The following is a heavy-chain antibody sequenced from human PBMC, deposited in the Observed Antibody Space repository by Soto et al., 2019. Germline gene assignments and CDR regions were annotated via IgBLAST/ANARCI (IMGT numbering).Heavy chain of an antibody. CDR1: GFTFSSYS. D-gene: IGHD5-12*01. CDR2: ISSSSSYI. J-gene: IGHJ3*02. V-gene: IGHV3-21*01. Sequence: GGSLRLSCAASGFTFSSYSMNWVRQAPGKGLEWVSSISSSSSYIYYADSVKGRFTISRDNAKNSLYLQMNSLRAEDTAVYYCAREIVAPANAFDIWGQGTMVTVSS. CDR3: AREIVAPANAFDI.